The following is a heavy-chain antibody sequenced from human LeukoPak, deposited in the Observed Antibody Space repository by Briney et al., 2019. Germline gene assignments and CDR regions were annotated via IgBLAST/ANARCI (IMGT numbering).Heavy chain of an antibody. J-gene: IGHJ4*02. Sequence: PGGSLRLSCAASGFTFSSYEMNWVPQAPKKGLEWVSYISNSGSTIYYADSVKGRFTISRDNAKNSLYLQMNSLRADDTAVYYCARDPRGYSSGSDDFWGQGTLVTVSS. CDR1: GFTFSSYE. CDR2: ISNSGSTI. CDR3: ARDPRGYSSGSDDF. D-gene: IGHD5-18*01. V-gene: IGHV3-48*03.